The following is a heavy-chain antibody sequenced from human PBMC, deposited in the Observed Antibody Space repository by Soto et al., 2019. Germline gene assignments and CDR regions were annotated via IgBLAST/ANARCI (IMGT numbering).Heavy chain of an antibody. CDR2: IYYSGST. V-gene: IGHV4-59*01. Sequence: SETLSLTCTVSGGSISSYYWSWIRQPPGKGLEWIGYIYYSGSTNYNPSLKSRVTISVDTSKNQFSLKLSSVTAADTAVYYCARVGIWSGYYYYGMDVWGQGTTVTVSS. CDR1: GGSISSYY. CDR3: ARVGIWSGYYYYGMDV. J-gene: IGHJ6*02. D-gene: IGHD3-3*01.